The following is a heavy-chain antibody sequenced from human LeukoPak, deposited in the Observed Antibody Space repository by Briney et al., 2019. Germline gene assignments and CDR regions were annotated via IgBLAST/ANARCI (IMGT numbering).Heavy chain of an antibody. Sequence: GASVKVSCKASGYTFTGYYMHWVRQAPGQRLEWMGWMNPNSGGTNYAQKFQGRVTMTRDTSSSTAYMELSRLRSDDTAVYYCAGDRIPITIFGFDPWGQGTLVTVSS. J-gene: IGHJ5*02. V-gene: IGHV1-2*02. CDR2: MNPNSGGT. CDR3: AGDRIPITIFGFDP. D-gene: IGHD3-3*01. CDR1: GYTFTGYY.